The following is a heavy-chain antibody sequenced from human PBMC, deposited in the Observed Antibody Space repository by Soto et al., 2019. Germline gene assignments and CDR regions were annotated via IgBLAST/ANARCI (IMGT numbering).Heavy chain of an antibody. CDR2: IKSRTDGGAI. Sequence: PGGSLRLSCAASGFSLSDHCLHWVRQAPGKGLEWVGRIKSRTDGGAIDYTEPVKGRFTISRDDSKDTLHLQMDSLRAEDTAVYYCARDDVLCDGGRCYGVPLDVWGKGTTVTVSS. CDR3: ARDDVLCDGGRCYGVPLDV. J-gene: IGHJ6*04. CDR1: GFSLSDHC. V-gene: IGHV3-15*07. D-gene: IGHD2-15*01.